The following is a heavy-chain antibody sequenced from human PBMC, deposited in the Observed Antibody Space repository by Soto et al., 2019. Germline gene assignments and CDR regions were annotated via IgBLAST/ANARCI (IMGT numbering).Heavy chain of an antibody. CDR2: VSGSGGSA. V-gene: IGHV3-23*01. D-gene: IGHD3-3*01. CDR3: AKATNFGVGPDYYYYYGMDV. CDR1: GFTFSSYA. J-gene: IGHJ6*02. Sequence: EVQLWESGGGLVQPGGSLRLSCAGSGFTFSSYAMSWVRQAPGKGLEWVSTVSGSGGSASYADSVKGRFTISGDKYKSTLYLQMNSLRGEDTAVYYCAKATNFGVGPDYYYYYGMDVWGQGTTVTVSS.